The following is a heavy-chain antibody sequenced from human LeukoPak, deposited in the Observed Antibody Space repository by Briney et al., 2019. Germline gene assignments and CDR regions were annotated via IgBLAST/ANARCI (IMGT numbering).Heavy chain of an antibody. CDR2: IIPIFGTA. Sequence: SVKVSCKASGGTFSSYAISWVRQAPGQELEWMGGIIPIFGTANYAQKFQGRVTITADESTSTAYMELSSLRSEDTAVYYCARGPYSSSWYRNWFDPWGQGTLVTVSS. V-gene: IGHV1-69*13. CDR3: ARGPYSSSWYRNWFDP. J-gene: IGHJ5*02. CDR1: GGTFSSYA. D-gene: IGHD6-13*01.